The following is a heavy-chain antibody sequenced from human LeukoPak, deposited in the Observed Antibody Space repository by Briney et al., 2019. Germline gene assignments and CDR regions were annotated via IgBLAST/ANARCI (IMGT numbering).Heavy chain of an antibody. Sequence: GASVKVSCKASGYSFTTYGISWVRQAPGQGLEWMGWISAYNGNTNYAQKLQGRVTMTTDTSTSTAYMELRSLRSDDTAVYYCARDNSGWYALQDDYWGQGTLVTVSS. J-gene: IGHJ4*02. CDR1: GYSFTTYG. D-gene: IGHD6-19*01. CDR2: ISAYNGNT. CDR3: ARDNSGWYALQDDY. V-gene: IGHV1-18*01.